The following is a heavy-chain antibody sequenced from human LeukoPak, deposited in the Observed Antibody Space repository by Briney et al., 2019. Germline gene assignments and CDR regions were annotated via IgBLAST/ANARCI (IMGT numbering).Heavy chain of an antibody. CDR3: ARDPVVAGDY. CDR2: ISYDGSNK. Sequence: GGSLRLSCAASGFTFSSYAMHWVRQAPGKGLGWVAVISYDGSNKYYADSVKGRFTISRDNSKNTLYLQMNSLRAEDTAVYYCARDPVVAGDYWGQGTLVTVSS. V-gene: IGHV3-30-3*01. D-gene: IGHD2-15*01. CDR1: GFTFSSYA. J-gene: IGHJ4*02.